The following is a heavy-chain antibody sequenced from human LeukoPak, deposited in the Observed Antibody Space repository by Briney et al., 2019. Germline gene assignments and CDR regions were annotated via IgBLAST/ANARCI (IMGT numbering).Heavy chain of an antibody. D-gene: IGHD6-13*01. Sequence: TETLSLTCTVSGGSISSGGFYWGWIRQPPGKGLQWIGSIYHSGSTYYNPSLRSRVTISVDTSKNQFSLKLSSVTAADTAVYYCAGQSHITAAGTYFDYWGQGTLVTVSS. CDR1: GGSISSGGFY. J-gene: IGHJ4*02. V-gene: IGHV4-39*01. CDR3: AGQSHITAAGTYFDY. CDR2: IYHSGST.